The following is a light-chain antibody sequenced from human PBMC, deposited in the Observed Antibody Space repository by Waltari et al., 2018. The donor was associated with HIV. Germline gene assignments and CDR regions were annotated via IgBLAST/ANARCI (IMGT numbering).Light chain of an antibody. CDR2: DVS. CDR1: SSDVGGYNY. Sequence: QSALTQPASVSGSPGQSITLSCTGTSSDVGGYNYVSWYQQHPGKATKLMIYDVSKRPSGVSNRFSGSKSGNTASLTISGLQAEDEADYYCCSYAGSSTLVFGGGTKLTVL. CDR3: CSYAGSSTLV. J-gene: IGLJ2*01. V-gene: IGLV2-23*02.